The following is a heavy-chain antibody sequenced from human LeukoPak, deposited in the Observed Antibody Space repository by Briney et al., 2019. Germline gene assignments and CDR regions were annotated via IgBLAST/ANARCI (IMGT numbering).Heavy chain of an antibody. J-gene: IGHJ4*02. CDR2: IYHSGNT. CDR1: GSSLSSGNY. Sequence: SETLSLTCGVSGSSLSSGNYWGWIRQPPGQGLEWIGTIYHSGNTYYNPSLKRRGTLSVDTSKNQFSLNLNSVTAADTAVYFCARGGFCSGPTCYSLWFWGPGTLVTVSS. D-gene: IGHD2-15*01. CDR3: ARGGFCSGPTCYSLWF. V-gene: IGHV4-38-2*01.